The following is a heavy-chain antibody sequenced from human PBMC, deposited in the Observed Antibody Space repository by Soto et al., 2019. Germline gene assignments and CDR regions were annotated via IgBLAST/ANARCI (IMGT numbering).Heavy chain of an antibody. CDR3: AADSRYCSGGNCEDY. D-gene: IGHD2-15*01. CDR1: GFTFTSSA. CDR2: IVVGSGHT. Sequence: QMQLVQSGPEVKKPGTSVKVSCKASGFTFTSSAMQWVRQARGQRLEWIGWIVVGSGHTNYAQKFQERVTITRDMSTSTAYMELCSLRSEDTAVYYCAADSRYCSGGNCEDYWGQGTLVTVSS. V-gene: IGHV1-58*02. J-gene: IGHJ4*02.